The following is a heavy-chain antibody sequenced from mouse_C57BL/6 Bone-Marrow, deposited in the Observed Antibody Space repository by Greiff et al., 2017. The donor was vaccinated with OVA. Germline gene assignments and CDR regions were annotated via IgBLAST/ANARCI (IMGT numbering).Heavy chain of an antibody. Sequence: EVHLVESGGDLVKPGGSLKLSCAASGFTFSSYGMSWVRQTPDKRLEWVATISSGGSDTYYPDSVKGRFTISKDNAKNTLYLQMSSLKSEDTAMYYCARHPGFAYWGQGTLVTVSA. J-gene: IGHJ3*01. CDR2: ISSGGSDT. V-gene: IGHV5-6*01. CDR3: ARHPGFAY. CDR1: GFTFSSYG.